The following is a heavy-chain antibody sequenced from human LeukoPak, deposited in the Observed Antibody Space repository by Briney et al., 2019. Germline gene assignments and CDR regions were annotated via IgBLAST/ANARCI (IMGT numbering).Heavy chain of an antibody. CDR2: MYYSGST. D-gene: IGHD2-8*01. CDR1: GGSISSYY. CDR3: ARDIGVRYSWYYFDY. Sequence: SETLSLTCTVSGGSISSYYWSWIRQPPGKGLEWIGYMYYSGSTNYNPSLKSRVTMSVDTSKNHFSLKLTSVTAADTAVYYCARDIGVRYSWYYFDYWGQGTLVTVSS. J-gene: IGHJ4*02. V-gene: IGHV4-59*01.